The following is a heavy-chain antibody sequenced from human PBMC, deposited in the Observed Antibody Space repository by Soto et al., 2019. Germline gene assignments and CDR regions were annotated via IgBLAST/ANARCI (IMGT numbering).Heavy chain of an antibody. CDR1: GYTFTSYG. D-gene: IGHD1-26*01. Sequence: QVQLVQSGAEVKKPGASVKVSCKASGYTFTSYGISWVRQAPGQGLEWMGWIRAYNGNTNYEQKRQGRVTMTTDPSTSTAYVELRSLRSDDTAVYYCARSRVGALLAIWGQGTMVTVSS. J-gene: IGHJ3*02. CDR2: IRAYNGNT. CDR3: ARSRVGALLAI. V-gene: IGHV1-18*01.